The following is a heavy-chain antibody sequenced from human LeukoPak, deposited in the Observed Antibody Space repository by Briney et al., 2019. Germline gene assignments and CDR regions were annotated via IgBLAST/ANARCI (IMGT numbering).Heavy chain of an antibody. CDR2: IYYSGST. J-gene: IGHJ2*01. CDR1: GGSISSYY. Sequence: PSETLSLTCTVSGGSISSYYWSWIRQPPGKGLEWIGYIYYSGSTNYNPSLKSRVTISVDTSKNQFSLKLRSVTAADTAVYYCARDYYYYDSSGYYHWYFDLWGRGTLVTVSS. CDR3: ARDYYYYDSSGYYHWYFDL. D-gene: IGHD3-22*01. V-gene: IGHV4-59*01.